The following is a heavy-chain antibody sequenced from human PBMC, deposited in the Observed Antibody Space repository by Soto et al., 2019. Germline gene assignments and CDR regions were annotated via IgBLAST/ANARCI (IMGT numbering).Heavy chain of an antibody. J-gene: IGHJ1*01. Sequence: EVQLLESGGGLVQPGGSLRLSCAASGFTFSSYAMSWVRQAPGKGLEWVSAISGSGSSTYYADSVKGRFTISRDNSKNKLYLQMNSLRDEDTAVYYCAKDLYSSSWGYFQHWGQGTLVTVSS. D-gene: IGHD6-13*01. CDR3: AKDLYSSSWGYFQH. CDR1: GFTFSSYA. CDR2: ISGSGSST. V-gene: IGHV3-23*01.